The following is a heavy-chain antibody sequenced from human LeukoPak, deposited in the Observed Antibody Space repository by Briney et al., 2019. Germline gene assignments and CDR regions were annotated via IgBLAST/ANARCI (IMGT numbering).Heavy chain of an antibody. D-gene: IGHD1-26*01. V-gene: IGHV3-30-3*01. J-gene: IGHJ4*02. Sequence: GGSLRLSCAGSGFSRNAMHWVRQAPGKGLEWVAVISYDGSNKYYADSVKGRFTISRDSSKNTVYLQMSSLRAEDTAVYYCARERYGGYYFDYWGQGTLVIVSS. CDR1: GFSRNA. CDR3: ARERYGGYYFDY. CDR2: ISYDGSNK.